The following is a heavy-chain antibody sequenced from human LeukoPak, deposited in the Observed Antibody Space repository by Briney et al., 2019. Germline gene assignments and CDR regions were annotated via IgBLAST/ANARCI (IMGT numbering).Heavy chain of an antibody. V-gene: IGHV3-23*01. CDR2: ISGSGGST. Sequence: GGSLRLSCAASGFTFSSYAMSWVRQAPGKGLEWVSAISGSGGSTYYADSVKGRFTISRDNSKNTLYLQMNSLRAEDTAVYYCARAREDDYVWGSYRYTQWFDPWGQGTLVTVSS. CDR3: ARAREDDYVWGSYRYTQWFDP. CDR1: GFTFSSYA. J-gene: IGHJ5*02. D-gene: IGHD3-16*02.